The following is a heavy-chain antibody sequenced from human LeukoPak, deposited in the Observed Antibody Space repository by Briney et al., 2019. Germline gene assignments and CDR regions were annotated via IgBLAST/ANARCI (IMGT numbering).Heavy chain of an antibody. CDR1: GFTFSSYG. V-gene: IGHV3-33*01. Sequence: GGSLRLSCAASGFTFSSYGMHWVRQAPGKGLEWVAVIWYDGSNKYYADSVKGRFTISRDNSKNTLCLQMNSLRAEDTAVYYCARAGYDILTGYYPDYWGQGTLVTVSS. CDR3: ARAGYDILTGYYPDY. CDR2: IWYDGSNK. D-gene: IGHD3-9*01. J-gene: IGHJ4*02.